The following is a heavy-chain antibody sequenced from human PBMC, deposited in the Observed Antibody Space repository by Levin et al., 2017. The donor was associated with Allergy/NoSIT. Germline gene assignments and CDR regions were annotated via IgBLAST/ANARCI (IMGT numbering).Heavy chain of an antibody. CDR1: GFAFEDFA. D-gene: IGHD3-3*01. J-gene: IGHJ4*02. Sequence: AGGSLRLSCVVSGFAFEDFAMHWVRQAPGKGLEWVSGVSWNSGTIAYADSVKGRFTISRDHAKRSLYLQMDSLRTEDTAFYYCTDGRYYDFWSGYFRYWSQGSLVTVSS. CDR2: VSWNSGTI. V-gene: IGHV3-9*01. CDR3: TDGRYYDFWSGYFRY.